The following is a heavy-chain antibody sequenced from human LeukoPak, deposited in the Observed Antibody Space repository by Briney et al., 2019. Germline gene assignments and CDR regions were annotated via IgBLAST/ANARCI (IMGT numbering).Heavy chain of an antibody. V-gene: IGHV4-30-2*01. D-gene: IGHD3-10*01. CDR1: GGSISSGGYS. Sequence: SQTLSLTCAVSGGSISSGGYSWSWIRQPPGKGLEWIGYIYHSGSTYYNPSLKSRVTISVDRSKCQFSLKLSSVTAADTAVYYCARWLGSYYYGSGSYPSGAFDIWGQGTMVTVSS. CDR2: IYHSGST. J-gene: IGHJ3*02. CDR3: ARWLGSYYYGSGSYPSGAFDI.